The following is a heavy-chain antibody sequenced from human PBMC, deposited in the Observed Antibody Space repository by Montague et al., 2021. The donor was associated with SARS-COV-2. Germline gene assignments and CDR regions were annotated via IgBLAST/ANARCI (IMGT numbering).Heavy chain of an antibody. V-gene: IGHV6-1*01. D-gene: IGHD1-7*01. CDR1: GDSVSSNSGA. CDR3: ARGWNYAFDI. J-gene: IGHJ3*02. CDR2: TYYGSSWNT. Sequence: CAISGDSVSSNSGAWNWIRLSPSGGLEWLGRTYYGSSWNTDYAVSVKSRITISPDTSKNQFSLHLNSVTPEDTAVYYCARGWNYAFDIWSQGTMVTVSS.